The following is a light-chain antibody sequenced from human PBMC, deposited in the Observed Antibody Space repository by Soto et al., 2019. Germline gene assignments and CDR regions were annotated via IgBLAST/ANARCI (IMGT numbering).Light chain of an antibody. V-gene: IGLV2-14*01. CDR1: SSDVGGYNY. Sequence: QPVLTQPASVSGSPGQSITISCTGTSSDVGGYNYVSWYQQHPGKAPKLIIYDVSNRPSGVSNRFSGSKSGNTASLTISGLQAEDEADYYCSSYTYSRDVVFGGGTQLTVL. CDR3: SSYTYSRDVV. CDR2: DVS. J-gene: IGLJ2*01.